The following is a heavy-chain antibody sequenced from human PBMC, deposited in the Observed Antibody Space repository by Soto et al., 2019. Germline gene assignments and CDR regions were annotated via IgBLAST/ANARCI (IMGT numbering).Heavy chain of an antibody. CDR1: GYTFTTFG. CDR3: ARDPTIFGVVQNYGMDV. Sequence: QVQLVQSGAEVKKPGASVKVSCKASGYTFTTFGISWVRQAPGQGLEWMGWISAYNGYTNYAQKLQGRVTMSTDTSTSTAYMELRSLRSDDTAVYYCARDPTIFGVVQNYGMDVWGQGTTVTVSS. CDR2: ISAYNGYT. V-gene: IGHV1-18*01. J-gene: IGHJ6*02. D-gene: IGHD3-3*01.